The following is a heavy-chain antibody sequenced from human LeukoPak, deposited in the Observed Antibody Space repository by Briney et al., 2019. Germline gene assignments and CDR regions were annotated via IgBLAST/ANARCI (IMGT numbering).Heavy chain of an antibody. CDR2: INSDGSST. CDR3: ATEVVVPGVGAIDV. J-gene: IGHJ3*01. Sequence: PGGSLRLSCAASGFTFSSYWMHWVRQAPGKGLVWVSRINSDGSSTSYADSVKGRFTISRDNSKNTLHLQMNSLRAEDTAVYYCATEVVVPGVGAIDVWGQGTMVTVSS. V-gene: IGHV3-74*01. CDR1: GFTFSSYW. D-gene: IGHD2-15*01.